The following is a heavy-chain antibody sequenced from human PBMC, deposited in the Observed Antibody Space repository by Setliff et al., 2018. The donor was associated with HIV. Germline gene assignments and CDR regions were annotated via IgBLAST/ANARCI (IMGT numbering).Heavy chain of an antibody. Sequence: GASVKVSCKASGDTFTSYYIHWLRQAPGQGLEWMGWINPNSGDTRYAQRFQGRVTMTRDTSTNTAYMELNSLTSDDTAVYYCARDLVVVAPYYCFDPWGQGTLVTVSS. CDR1: GDTFTSYY. D-gene: IGHD2-15*01. J-gene: IGHJ5*02. V-gene: IGHV1-2*02. CDR2: INPNSGDT. CDR3: ARDLVVVAPYYCFDP.